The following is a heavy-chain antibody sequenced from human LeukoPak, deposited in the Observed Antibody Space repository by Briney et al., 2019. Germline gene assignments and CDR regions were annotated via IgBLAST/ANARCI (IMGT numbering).Heavy chain of an antibody. D-gene: IGHD2-15*01. V-gene: IGHV3-48*04. CDR1: GFTFSSYD. CDR3: ARVLRYCSGGNCYSGGLGYMDV. CDR2: ISRSGSTK. J-gene: IGHJ6*03. Sequence: GGSLRLSCAASGFTFSSYDMNWLRQAPGKGSEWVSSISRSGSTKYYADSVKGRFTISRDNAKNSLFLQMNSLRAEDTAVYYCARVLRYCSGGNCYSGGLGYMDVWGKGTTVTISS.